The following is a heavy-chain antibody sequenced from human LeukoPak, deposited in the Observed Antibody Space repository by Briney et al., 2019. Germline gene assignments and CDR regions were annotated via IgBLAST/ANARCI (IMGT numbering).Heavy chain of an antibody. CDR2: IKQDGSDK. V-gene: IGHV3-7*05. Sequence: GESLRLSCTASGFTFSSSWMSWVRQAPGKGLEWVANIKQDGSDKYYVDSVKGRFTISRDNAKNSLYLQIDSLRAEDTAVYYCARGPLSRPFDYWGQGTLVTVSS. CDR1: GFTFSSSW. J-gene: IGHJ4*02. D-gene: IGHD2-15*01. CDR3: ARGPLSRPFDY.